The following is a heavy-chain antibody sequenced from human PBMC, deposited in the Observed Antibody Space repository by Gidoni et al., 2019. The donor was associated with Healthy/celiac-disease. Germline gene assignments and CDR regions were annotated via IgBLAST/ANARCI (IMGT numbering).Heavy chain of an antibody. Sequence: EVQLLESGGGLVQPGGSLRLLCAASGFTFSSYAMSWVRQAPGKGLEWVTAISGSGGSTYYADSVKGRFTISRDNSKNTLYLQMNSLRAEDTAVYYCAKEVTMVRGVDYWGQGTLVTVSS. J-gene: IGHJ4*02. CDR1: GFTFSSYA. D-gene: IGHD3-10*01. CDR2: ISGSGGST. CDR3: AKEVTMVRGVDY. V-gene: IGHV3-23*01.